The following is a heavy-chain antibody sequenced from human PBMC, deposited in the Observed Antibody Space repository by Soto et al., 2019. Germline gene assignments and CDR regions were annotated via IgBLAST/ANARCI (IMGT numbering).Heavy chain of an antibody. CDR3: ARARWYDAFDV. CDR2: IFHGGNT. V-gene: IGHV4-38-2*01. Sequence: KSSETLSLTCAVSGFFISSGNYWGWIRKPPGKGLEWIGSIFHGGNTYYNPSLKSRVTISVDMSENQFSLKLNSVTAADTAVYYCARARWYDAFDVWGQGTVVTVSS. J-gene: IGHJ3*01. CDR1: GFFISSGNY. D-gene: IGHD2-15*01.